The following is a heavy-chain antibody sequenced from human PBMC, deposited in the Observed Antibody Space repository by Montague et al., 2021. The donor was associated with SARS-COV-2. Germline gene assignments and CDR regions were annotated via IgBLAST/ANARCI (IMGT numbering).Heavy chain of an antibody. V-gene: IGHV4-59*01. J-gene: IGHJ4*02. CDR1: GGSISSYY. CDR2: INYSGST. CDR3: ARVFPGWLKFDPYFDY. D-gene: IGHD5-24*01. Sequence: SETLSLTCTVSGGSISSYYWSWIRQPPGKGLEWIGDINYSGSTNYNPSLKSRVTISVDTSKNQFSLKLRSVTAADTALYYCARVFPGWLKFDPYFDYWGQGTLVTVSS.